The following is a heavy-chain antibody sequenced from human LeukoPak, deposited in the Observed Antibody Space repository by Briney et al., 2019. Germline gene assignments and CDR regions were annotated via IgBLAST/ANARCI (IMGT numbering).Heavy chain of an antibody. J-gene: IGHJ4*02. CDR1: GFTFSSFW. V-gene: IGHV3-74*01. CDR3: ARDSRGWTHDY. D-gene: IGHD3-10*01. Sequence: PGRCLRLSCAASGFTFSSFWIHWVRHAPGKELMWVSRVNSDGTITNYADSLKGRFTISRDNAKNTLFLQMNSLRAEDTAVYYCARDSRGWTHDYWGQGTLVTVSS. CDR2: VNSDGTIT.